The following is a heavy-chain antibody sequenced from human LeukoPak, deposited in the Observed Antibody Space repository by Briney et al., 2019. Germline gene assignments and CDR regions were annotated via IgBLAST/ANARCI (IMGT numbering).Heavy chain of an antibody. CDR1: GGSISSSSCY. V-gene: IGHV4-61*01. CDR2: IYYSGST. D-gene: IGHD5-18*01. J-gene: IGHJ5*02. CDR3: ARDRGYSYGSGWFDP. Sequence: SETLSLTCTVSGGSISSSSCYWGWIRQPPGKGLEWIGYIYYSGSTNYNPSLKSRVTISVDTPKNQFSLKLSSVTAADTAVYYCARDRGYSYGSGWFDPWGQGTLVTVSS.